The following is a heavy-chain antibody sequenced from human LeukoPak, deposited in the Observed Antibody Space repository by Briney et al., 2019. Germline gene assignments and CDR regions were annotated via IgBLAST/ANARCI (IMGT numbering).Heavy chain of an antibody. CDR1: GDSISTSSYY. V-gene: IGHV4-39*01. CDR3: ARHHAHYFYYMAV. J-gene: IGHJ6*03. Sequence: PSETLSLTCTVSGDSISTSSYYWGWIRQPPEKGLEWIGSIYYSGSTYYNPSLKSRVSISVDTSKNQFSLRLNSPTATDTAVYYCARHHAHYFYYMAVGGKGTTVIVSS. CDR2: IYYSGST.